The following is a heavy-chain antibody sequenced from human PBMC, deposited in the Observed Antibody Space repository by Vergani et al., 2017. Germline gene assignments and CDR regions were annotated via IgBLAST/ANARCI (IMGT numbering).Heavy chain of an antibody. CDR3: ARGGYYDSSGYYMMDYYGMDV. J-gene: IGHJ6*02. CDR1: GYTFTGYY. CDR2: INPNSGGT. D-gene: IGHD3-22*01. V-gene: IGHV1-2*02. Sequence: QVQLVQSGAEVTKPGASVKVSCKASGYTFTGYYMHWVRQAPGQGLEWMGWINPNSGGTNYAQKFQGRVTMTRYTSISTSYMELSRLRSDDTAVYYCARGGYYDSSGYYMMDYYGMDVWGQGTTVTVSS.